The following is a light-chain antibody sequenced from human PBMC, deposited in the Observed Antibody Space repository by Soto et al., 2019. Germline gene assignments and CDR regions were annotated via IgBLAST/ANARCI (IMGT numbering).Light chain of an antibody. Sequence: QSVLTQPASVSGSPGQSITISCTGTSSDVGGYNYVSWYQQYPGKAPKLMISDVSSRPSGVSNRFSGSKSGNTASLTISGHQAEDEADYYCSSYSSSNTLVFGTGTKLTVL. CDR3: SSYSSSNTLV. CDR2: DVS. CDR1: SSDVGGYNY. V-gene: IGLV2-14*01. J-gene: IGLJ1*01.